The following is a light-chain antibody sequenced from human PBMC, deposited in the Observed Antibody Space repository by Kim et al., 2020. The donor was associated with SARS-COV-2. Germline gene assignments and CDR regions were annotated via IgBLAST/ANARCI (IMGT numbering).Light chain of an antibody. CDR2: AAS. Sequence: AVVGDRATITCQASQDISNYLAWFQLKPGKAPKLLIYAASALQPGVPSRFRGSGSGTDFTLTVTSLQPEDVATYYCQKCDSAPWTFGQGTKVDIK. V-gene: IGKV1-27*01. CDR3: QKCDSAPWT. CDR1: QDISNY. J-gene: IGKJ1*01.